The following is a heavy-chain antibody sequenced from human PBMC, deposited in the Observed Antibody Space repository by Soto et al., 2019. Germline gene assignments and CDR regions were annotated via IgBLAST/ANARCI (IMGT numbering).Heavy chain of an antibody. CDR2: IIPLIDTT. V-gene: IGHV1-69*08. CDR1: GDTFSSST. J-gene: IGHJ4*02. Sequence: QVQLVQSGAEVKKPGSSVKVSCKASGDTFSSSTITWVRQAPGPGLEWMGRIIPLIDTTEYAQNFQSRVTIAADKSTIAAYVELSGLRSEDTAVYYCVRDSPIGSTFSVYDVIDYCGQGTLVTVS. CDR3: VRDSPIGSTFSVYDVIDY. D-gene: IGHD5-12*01.